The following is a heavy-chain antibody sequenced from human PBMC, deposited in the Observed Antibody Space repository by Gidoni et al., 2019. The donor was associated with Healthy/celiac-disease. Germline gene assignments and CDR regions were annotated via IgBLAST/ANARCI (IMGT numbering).Heavy chain of an antibody. V-gene: IGHV3-13*04. CDR3: ARGVYDFWSGSNYYYYMDV. D-gene: IGHD3-3*01. Sequence: EVQLVESGGGLVQPGGSLRLSWAASGFTFSSYDMHWVRQATGKGLEWVSAIGTAGDTYYPGSVKGRFTISRENAKNSLYLQMNSLRAGDTAVYYCARGVYDFWSGSNYYYYMDVWGKGTTVTVSS. CDR2: IGTAGDT. J-gene: IGHJ6*03. CDR1: GFTFSSYD.